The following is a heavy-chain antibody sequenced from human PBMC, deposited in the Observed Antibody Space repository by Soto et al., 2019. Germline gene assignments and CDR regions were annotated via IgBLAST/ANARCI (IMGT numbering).Heavy chain of an antibody. CDR2: ISWNSNII. J-gene: IGHJ4*02. Sequence: SGGSLRLSCAASGFTFDDYAMHWVRRVPGKGLEWVSSISWNSNIIGYADSVKGRFTISRDNAKSSLYLQMNSLRPEDTALYYCAKGGPDGFCSGGRCYFDYWGQGTLVTVSS. V-gene: IGHV3-9*01. D-gene: IGHD2-15*01. CDR3: AKGGPDGFCSGGRCYFDY. CDR1: GFTFDDYA.